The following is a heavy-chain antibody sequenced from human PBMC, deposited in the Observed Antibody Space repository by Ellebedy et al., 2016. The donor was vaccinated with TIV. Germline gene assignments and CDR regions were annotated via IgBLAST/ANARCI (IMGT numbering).Heavy chain of an antibody. CDR3: ARDMNGDSYFDS. CDR2: IWYDGRNK. V-gene: IGHV3-33*01. Sequence: PGGSLRLSCAASGFTFSSHGMHWVRQAPGQGLEWVAVIWYDGRNKFYVDSVKGRFTISRDNSKNTLYLQMNSLRAEDTAVYYCARDMNGDSYFDSWGQGTLVTVSS. CDR1: GFTFSSHG. D-gene: IGHD4-17*01. J-gene: IGHJ4*02.